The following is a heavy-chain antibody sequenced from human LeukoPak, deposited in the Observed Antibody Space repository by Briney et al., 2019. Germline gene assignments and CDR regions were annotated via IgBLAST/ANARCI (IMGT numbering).Heavy chain of an antibody. CDR2: INPSGGST. J-gene: IGHJ4*02. V-gene: IGHV1-46*01. CDR1: GYTFTSYG. Sequence: ASVKVSCKASGYTFTSYGISWVRQAPGQGLEWMGIINPSGGSTSYAQKFQGRVTMTRDTSTSTVYMELSSLRSEDTAVYYCARVGYGGVGFDYWGQGTLVTVSS. CDR3: ARVGYGGVGFDY. D-gene: IGHD5-18*01.